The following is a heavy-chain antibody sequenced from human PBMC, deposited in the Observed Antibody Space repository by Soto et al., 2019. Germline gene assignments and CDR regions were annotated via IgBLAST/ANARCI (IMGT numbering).Heavy chain of an antibody. CDR2: IFDRGNA. CDR3: SRHRRTTGAKCYFDY. Sequence: QVQLQESGPGLVKPSETLSLTCTVSGGSINSYCWSWSRQPPGKGREWMAYIFDRGNANYYTSLKSRVTISLDKHTNQFSLQLTSVTAADTAVYYCSRHRRTTGAKCYFDYWGQGALVTVSS. J-gene: IGHJ4*02. D-gene: IGHD2-2*01. V-gene: IGHV4-59*08. CDR1: GGSINSYC.